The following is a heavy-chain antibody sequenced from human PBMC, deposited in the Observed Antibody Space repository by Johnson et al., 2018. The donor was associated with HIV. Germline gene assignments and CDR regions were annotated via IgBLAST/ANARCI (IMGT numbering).Heavy chain of an antibody. D-gene: IGHD6-13*01. CDR3: AKVAAAAALRAFAT. V-gene: IGHV3-33*06. J-gene: IGHJ3*02. Sequence: QVQLVESGGGVVQPGRSLRLSCAASGFTFSGYAMHWVRQAPGKGLEWVAVIYYDGTNKHYADSVKGRFTISRDNSKNTLFLQRNSLRAEDTAVHYCAKVAAAAALRAFATWGQGTMVTVYS. CDR1: GFTFSGYA. CDR2: IYYDGTNK.